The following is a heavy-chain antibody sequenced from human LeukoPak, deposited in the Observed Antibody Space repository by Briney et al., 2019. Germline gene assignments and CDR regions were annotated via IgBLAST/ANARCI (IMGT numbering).Heavy chain of an antibody. D-gene: IGHD3-3*01. CDR3: ARGGITIFGVVIMRQFDY. CDR2: INPNSGDT. CDR1: GYTFIGYY. J-gene: IGHJ4*02. V-gene: IGHV1-2*02. Sequence: ASVKVSCKASGYTFIGYYIHWVRQAPGQGLEWMGWINPNSGDTNYAQKFQGRVTMTRDTSISTAYMELSRLRSDDTAVYYCARGGITIFGVVIMRQFDYWGQGTLVTVSS.